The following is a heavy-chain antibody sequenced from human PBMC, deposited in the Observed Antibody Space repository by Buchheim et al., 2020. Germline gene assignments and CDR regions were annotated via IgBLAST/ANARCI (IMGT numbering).Heavy chain of an antibody. CDR2: ISYDGSNK. J-gene: IGHJ4*02. CDR1: GFTFSSYA. CDR3: ARGSDSRYYYDSSGYLPW. V-gene: IGHV3-30-3*01. Sequence: QVQLVESGGGVVQPGKSLRLSCAASGFTFSSYAMHWVRQAPGKGLEWVAVISYDGSNKYYADSVKGRFTISRDNSKNTLYLQMNSLRVEDTAMYYCARGSDSRYYYDSSGYLPWWGQGTL. D-gene: IGHD3-22*01.